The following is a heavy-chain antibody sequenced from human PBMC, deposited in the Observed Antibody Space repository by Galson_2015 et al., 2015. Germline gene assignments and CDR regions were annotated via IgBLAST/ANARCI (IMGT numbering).Heavy chain of an antibody. J-gene: IGHJ6*03. Sequence: SLRLSCAASGFTFSSFEMNWVRQAPGKGLEWVSYISSSGSTIYYADSVKGRFTISRDNAKNSLYLHMNSLRAEDTAVYYCARGTQPMDVWGKGTTVTVSS. CDR2: ISSSGSTI. CDR3: ARGTQPMDV. V-gene: IGHV3-48*03. CDR1: GFTFSSFE.